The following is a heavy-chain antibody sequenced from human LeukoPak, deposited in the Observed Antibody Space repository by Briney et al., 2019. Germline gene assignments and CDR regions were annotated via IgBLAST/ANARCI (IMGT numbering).Heavy chain of an antibody. Sequence: GGSLRLSCAASGFTFSSYSMNWVRQAPGKGLVLLSYISSSSGTIYYADSVKGRFTISRDNAKNSLYLQMNSLRAEDTAAYYCARGERYSSSWYGAFDIWGQGTMVTVSS. CDR3: ARGERYSSSWYGAFDI. J-gene: IGHJ3*02. V-gene: IGHV3-48*01. CDR1: GFTFSSYS. CDR2: ISSSSGTI. D-gene: IGHD6-13*01.